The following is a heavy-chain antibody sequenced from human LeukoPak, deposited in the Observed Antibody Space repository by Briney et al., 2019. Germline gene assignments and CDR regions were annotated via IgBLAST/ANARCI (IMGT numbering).Heavy chain of an antibody. J-gene: IGHJ5*02. CDR1: GGSISSGGYY. CDR2: VYYSGST. Sequence: PSQTLSLTCTVSGGSISSGGYYWSWIRQPPGKGLEWIGYVYYSGSTYYNPSLKSRVTISVDTSRNQFSLRLSSVTAADTAVYYCARRSGYHCFDPWGQGTLVTVSS. D-gene: IGHD5-18*01. V-gene: IGHV4-31*03. CDR3: ARRSGYHCFDP.